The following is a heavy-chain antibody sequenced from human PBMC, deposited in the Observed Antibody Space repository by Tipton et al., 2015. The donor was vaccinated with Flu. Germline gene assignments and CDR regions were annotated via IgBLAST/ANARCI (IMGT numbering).Heavy chain of an antibody. CDR1: GFTFDDYA. CDR2: ISWNSGSI. Sequence: SLRLSCAASGFTFDDYAMHWVRQAPGKGLEWVSGISWNSGSIGYADSVKGRFTVSRDNAKNSLYLQMNSLRAEDTALYYCAGSSSPSYYYYYMDVWGKGTTVTVSS. D-gene: IGHD2-15*01. V-gene: IGHV3-9*01. CDR3: AGSSSPSYYYYYMDV. J-gene: IGHJ6*03.